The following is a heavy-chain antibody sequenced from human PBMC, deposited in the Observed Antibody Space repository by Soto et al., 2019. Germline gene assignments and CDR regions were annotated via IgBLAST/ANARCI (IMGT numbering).Heavy chain of an antibody. J-gene: IGHJ4*02. V-gene: IGHV4-59*01. CDR3: ARAGGDIVVVPAAYQYYFDY. Sequence: SETLSLTCTVSGGSISSYYWSWIRQPPGKGLEWIGYIYYSGSTNYNPSLKSRVTISVDTSKNQFSLKLSSVTAADTAVYYCARAGGDIVVVPAAYQYYFDYWGQGTLVTVSS. CDR1: GGSISSYY. CDR2: IYYSGST. D-gene: IGHD2-2*01.